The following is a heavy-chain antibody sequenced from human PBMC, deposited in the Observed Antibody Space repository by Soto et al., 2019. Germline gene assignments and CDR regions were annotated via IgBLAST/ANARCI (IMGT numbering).Heavy chain of an antibody. Sequence: EVQLVESGGSLVQPGGSLRLSCAASGFTFSEHFMDWVRQAPGKGLEWVARSRNKAKSYTTVYAASVKDRFTISRDESKNSLYLEMSSLKAEDTAVYFCVRGYHSFDVWGRGTMVTVSS. CDR3: VRGYHSFDV. V-gene: IGHV3-72*01. D-gene: IGHD1-1*01. J-gene: IGHJ3*01. CDR1: GFTFSEHF. CDR2: SRNKAKSYTT.